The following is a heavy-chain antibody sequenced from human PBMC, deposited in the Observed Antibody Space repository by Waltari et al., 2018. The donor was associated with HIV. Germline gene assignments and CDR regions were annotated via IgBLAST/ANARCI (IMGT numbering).Heavy chain of an antibody. CDR1: GFMFRSYG. J-gene: IGHJ6*02. D-gene: IGHD7-27*01. V-gene: IGHV3-23*01. Sequence: EVQLLESGGGLVQPGGSLRLPCTASGFMFRSYGINWVRQAPGNGFEWVATIRCSGSGTYYADSVKGRFIVSRDNSNNMLYLQMDGLRVEDTAVYYCARDHPGDYYTYHGLDFWGQGTT. CDR2: IRCSGSGT. CDR3: ARDHPGDYYTYHGLDF.